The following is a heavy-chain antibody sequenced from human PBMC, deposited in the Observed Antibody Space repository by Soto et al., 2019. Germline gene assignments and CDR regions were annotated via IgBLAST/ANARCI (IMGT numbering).Heavy chain of an antibody. V-gene: IGHV4-30-4*01. CDR1: GGSISSDDDY. Sequence: HVQLQESGPGLVKPSQTLSLTCTVSGGSISSDDDYWSWIRQPPGKGLEWLGFIYFSGKTYYSPSLKSRLTISIDTSKNQFSLSLSSVTAADTGVYYCVTVRSHYFDNWGQGTLVTVSS. CDR3: VTVRSHYFDN. CDR2: IYFSGKT. J-gene: IGHJ4*02.